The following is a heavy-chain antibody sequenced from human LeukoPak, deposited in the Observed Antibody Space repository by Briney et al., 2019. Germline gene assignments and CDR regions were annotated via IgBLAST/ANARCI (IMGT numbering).Heavy chain of an antibody. V-gene: IGHV4-34*01. CDR1: GGSFSGYY. D-gene: IGHD4-17*01. CDR2: INHSGST. CDR3: ARASGDYTRWHYYYYYYMDV. Sequence: NPSETLSLTCAVYGGSFSGYYWSWIRQPPGQGLEWIGEINHSGSTNYNPSLKSRVTISVDTSKNQFSLRLSSVTAADTAVYYCARASGDYTRWHYYYYYYMDVWGKGTTVTVSS. J-gene: IGHJ6*03.